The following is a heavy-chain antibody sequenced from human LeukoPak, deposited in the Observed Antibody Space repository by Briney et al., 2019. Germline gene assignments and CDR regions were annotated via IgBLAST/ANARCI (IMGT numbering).Heavy chain of an antibody. Sequence: GASVKVSCKASGYTFTSYAIHWVRQAPGQRLEWMGWINAGNDNTKYSQKFQGRVTITRDTSASTAYMELSSLRSEDTAVYYCARLEYQLLRHFDYWGQGTLVTVSS. J-gene: IGHJ4*02. D-gene: IGHD2-2*01. CDR3: ARLEYQLLRHFDY. V-gene: IGHV1-3*01. CDR1: GYTFTSYA. CDR2: INAGNDNT.